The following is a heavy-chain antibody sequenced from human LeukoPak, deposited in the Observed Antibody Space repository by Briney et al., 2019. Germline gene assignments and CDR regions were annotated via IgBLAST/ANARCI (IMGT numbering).Heavy chain of an antibody. CDR1: GFTFSNYA. V-gene: IGHV3-21*01. D-gene: IGHD2-2*01. CDR3: ARGYQPPYDY. J-gene: IGHJ4*02. CDR2: ISSSSSYI. Sequence: GGSLRLSCVGSGFTFSNYAMTWVRQAPGKGLEWVSSISSSSSYIYYADSVKGRFTISRDNAKNSLYLQMNSLRAEDTAVYYCARGYQPPYDYWGQGTLVTVSS.